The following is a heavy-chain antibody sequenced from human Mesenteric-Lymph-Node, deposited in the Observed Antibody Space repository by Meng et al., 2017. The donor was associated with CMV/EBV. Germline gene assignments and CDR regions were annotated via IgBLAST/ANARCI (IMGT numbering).Heavy chain of an antibody. V-gene: IGHV3-43*01. CDR1: GFIFSKYG. CDR2: ISWDGGST. CDR3: AKGGGCSSTSCSPWYYGMDV. Sequence: GESLKISCGASGFIFSKYGMHWVRQAPGKGLEWVSLISWDGGSTYYADSVKGRFTISRDNSKNSLYLQMNSLRTEDTALYYCAKGGGCSSTSCSPWYYGMDVWGQGTTVTVSS. D-gene: IGHD2-2*01. J-gene: IGHJ6*02.